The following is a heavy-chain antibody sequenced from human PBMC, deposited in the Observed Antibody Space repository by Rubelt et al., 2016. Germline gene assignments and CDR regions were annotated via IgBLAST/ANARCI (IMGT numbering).Heavy chain of an antibody. CDR3: ARLHYGDYHCDY. CDR2: IYHSGST. Sequence: QVQLQESGPGLVKPSGTLSLTCAVSGGSISSSNWWSWVRQPPGKGLEWIGEIYHSGSTNYNPSLKSRVTISVDTSKNQFTLKLSSVTAADTAVYYCARLHYGDYHCDYWGQGTLVTVSS. CDR1: GGSISSSNW. J-gene: IGHJ4*02. D-gene: IGHD4-17*01. V-gene: IGHV4-4*02.